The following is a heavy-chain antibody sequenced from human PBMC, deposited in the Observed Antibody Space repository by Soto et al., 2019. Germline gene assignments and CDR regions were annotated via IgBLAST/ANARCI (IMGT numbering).Heavy chain of an antibody. Sequence: GGSLRLSCAASGFTVSSNYMSWVRQAPGKGLEWVSVIYSGGSTYYADSVKGRFTISRDNSKNTLYLQMNSLRAEDTAVYYCASPRGRIVGAPGAFDIWGQGTMVTVSS. D-gene: IGHD1-26*01. J-gene: IGHJ3*02. CDR3: ASPRGRIVGAPGAFDI. CDR2: IYSGGST. V-gene: IGHV3-66*02. CDR1: GFTVSSNY.